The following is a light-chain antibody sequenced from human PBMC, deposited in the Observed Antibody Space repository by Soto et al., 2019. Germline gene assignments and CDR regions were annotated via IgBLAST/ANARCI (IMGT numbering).Light chain of an antibody. J-gene: IGKJ3*01. CDR1: QSVINN. Sequence: IVFTKSPARLSVFPGEKATLSFGASQSVINNLAWYHQKPGQAPRPLIYGASTRATGVPARFSGSGSGTEFTLTISSLQSEDSAIYYCEQYSSWPFTFGPGTNVDIK. V-gene: IGKV3-15*01. CDR2: GAS. CDR3: EQYSSWPFT.